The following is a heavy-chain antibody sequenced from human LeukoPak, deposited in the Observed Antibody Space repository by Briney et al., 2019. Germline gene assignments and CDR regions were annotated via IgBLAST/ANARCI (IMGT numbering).Heavy chain of an antibody. CDR1: GFTFSSYA. Sequence: PGGSLRLSCAASGFTFSSYAMSWVRQAPRKGLEWVSAISGSGGSTYYADSVKGRFTISRDNSKNTLYLQMNSLRAEDTAVYYCAKVGVYYYYYYMDVWGKGNTVRLL. CDR2: ISGSGGST. CDR3: AKVGVYYYYYYMDV. V-gene: IGHV3-23*01. D-gene: IGHD3-16*01. J-gene: IGHJ6*03.